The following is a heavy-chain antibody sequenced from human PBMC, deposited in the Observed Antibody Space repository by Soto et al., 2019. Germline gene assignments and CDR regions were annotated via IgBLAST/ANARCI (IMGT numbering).Heavy chain of an antibody. CDR2: INPSGGST. CDR1: GYTFTSYY. J-gene: IGHJ6*02. Sequence: GASVKVSCKASGYTFTSYYMHWVRQAPGQGLEWMGIINPSGGSTSYAQKFQGRVTMTRDTSTSTVYMELSSLRSEDTAVYYCARPSNLDRSHYYYYYYGMDVWGQGTTVTVSS. CDR3: ARPSNLDRSHYYYYYYGMDV. D-gene: IGHD4-4*01. V-gene: IGHV1-46*01.